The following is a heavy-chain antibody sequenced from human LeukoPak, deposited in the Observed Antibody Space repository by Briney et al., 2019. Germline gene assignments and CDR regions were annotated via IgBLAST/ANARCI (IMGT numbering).Heavy chain of an antibody. Sequence: ASVKVSCKASGYTFTSYGISWVRQAPGQGLEWMGWISAYNGNTNYAQKLQGRVTMTTDTSTSTAYMELRSLRSDDTAVYYCARGGLLWFGEYSNWFDPWGQGTLVTVSS. CDR1: GYTFTSYG. CDR2: ISAYNGNT. CDR3: ARGGLLWFGEYSNWFDP. V-gene: IGHV1-18*01. D-gene: IGHD3-10*01. J-gene: IGHJ5*02.